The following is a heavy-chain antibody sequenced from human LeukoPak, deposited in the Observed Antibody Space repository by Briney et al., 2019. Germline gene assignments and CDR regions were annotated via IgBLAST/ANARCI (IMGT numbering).Heavy chain of an antibody. CDR3: ARDIPARYCSSTSCYLDAFDI. CDR1: GFTFSDYY. V-gene: IGHV3-11*01. CDR2: ISGSGTTI. D-gene: IGHD2-2*01. Sequence: PGGSLRLSCAGSGFTFSDYYMSWIRQAPGKGLEWVSYISGSGTTIYYADSVKGRFTISRDNAKSSLYLQMNSLRVEDTAVYYRARDIPARYCSSTSCYLDAFDIWGQGTMVTVSS. J-gene: IGHJ3*02.